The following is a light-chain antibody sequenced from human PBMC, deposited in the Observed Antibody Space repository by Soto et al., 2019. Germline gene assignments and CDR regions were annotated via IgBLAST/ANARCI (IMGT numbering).Light chain of an antibody. Sequence: PGERATFSCRATQSITNKYVAWYQQKAGQAPRLLIYGASTRATGIPDRFRGSGSGTDFTLSITRLEPEDFAVYYRHQYLDSPNTFGQGTNLEIK. CDR1: QSITNKY. J-gene: IGKJ2*01. CDR2: GAS. V-gene: IGKV3-20*01. CDR3: HQYLDSPNT.